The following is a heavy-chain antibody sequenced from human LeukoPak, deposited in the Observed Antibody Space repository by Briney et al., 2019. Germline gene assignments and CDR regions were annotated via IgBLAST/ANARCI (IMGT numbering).Heavy chain of an antibody. CDR1: GFTFNNYP. D-gene: IGHD6-6*01. V-gene: IGHV3-30*01. CDR2: ISYDGRNE. Sequence: PGGSLRLSCAASGFTFNNYPMHWVRRAPGKGLEWVALISYDGRNEFFAESVKGRFRISRDHFNNILFLQMNTLRPEDTAVYYCARRSGSSFDYWGQGTVVTVSS. J-gene: IGHJ4*02. CDR3: ARRSGSSFDY.